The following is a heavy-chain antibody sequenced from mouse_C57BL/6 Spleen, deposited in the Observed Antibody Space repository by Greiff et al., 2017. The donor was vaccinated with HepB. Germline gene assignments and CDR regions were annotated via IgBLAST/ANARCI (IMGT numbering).Heavy chain of an antibody. J-gene: IGHJ1*03. D-gene: IGHD1-1*01. V-gene: IGHV1-72*01. Sequence: QVLLQPGAELVKPGASVKLSCKASGYTFTSYWMHWVKQRPGRGLEWIGRIDPNSGGTKYNEKFKSKATLTVDKPSSTAYMLLSSLTSEDSAVYYCARPRGSSTGYFDVWGTGTTVTVSS. CDR2: IDPNSGGT. CDR1: GYTFTSYW. CDR3: ARPRGSSTGYFDV.